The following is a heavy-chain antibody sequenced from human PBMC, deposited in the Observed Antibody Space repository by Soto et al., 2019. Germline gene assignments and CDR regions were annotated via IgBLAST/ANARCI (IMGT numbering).Heavy chain of an antibody. CDR1: GFTFTRYS. Sequence: GGSLRLSCAASGFTFTRYSMNWVRQAPGKGLEWVSSISSTTNYIYYGDSMKGRFTISRDNTKNSLYLEMNSLRAEDTAVYYCARESEDLTSNFDYWGQGTLVTVSS. CDR3: ARESEDLTSNFDY. V-gene: IGHV3-21*06. J-gene: IGHJ4*02. CDR2: ISSTTNYI.